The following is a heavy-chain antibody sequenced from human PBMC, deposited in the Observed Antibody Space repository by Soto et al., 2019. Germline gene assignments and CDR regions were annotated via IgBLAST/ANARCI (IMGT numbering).Heavy chain of an antibody. CDR1: GGTFDNFI. V-gene: IGHV1-69*01. CDR2: IVPMLGTP. D-gene: IGHD1-26*01. CDR3: PRNGTYSSFPSPYSGMDV. J-gene: IGHJ6*02. Sequence: QVQLVQSGAEVKEPGSSVRVSCKASGGTFDNFIMNWVRQTPGQGLEWMGGIVPMLGTPTYAEKFKGRVTIPATGSTSTMYLEVTSLRSEDTPIYYCPRNGTYSSFPSPYSGMDVWGQWTTVTVSS.